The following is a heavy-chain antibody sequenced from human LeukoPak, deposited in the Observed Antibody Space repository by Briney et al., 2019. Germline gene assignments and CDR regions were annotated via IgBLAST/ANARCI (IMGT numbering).Heavy chain of an antibody. CDR3: ARPAAGDYGDYPFDY. Sequence: DSAKGRFTISRDNAKNSLYLQMNSLRAEDTAVYYCARPAAGDYGDYPFDYWGQGTLVTVSS. D-gene: IGHD4-17*01. J-gene: IGHJ4*02. V-gene: IGHV3-7*01.